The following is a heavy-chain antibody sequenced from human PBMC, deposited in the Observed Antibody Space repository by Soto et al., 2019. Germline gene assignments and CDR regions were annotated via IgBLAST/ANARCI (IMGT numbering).Heavy chain of an antibody. CDR2: INAGNGNT. CDR3: ARAVAVAADFDY. V-gene: IGHV1-3*05. CDR1: GYTFTGYA. Sequence: QVQLVQSGAEEKKPGASVKVSCKASGYTFTGYAMHWVCQAPGHRLEWMGWINAGNGNTKYSQKFQGRVTITRDTSASTTYMELSSLRSEDTAVYYCARAVAVAADFDYWGQGTLVTVSS. D-gene: IGHD6-19*01. J-gene: IGHJ4*02.